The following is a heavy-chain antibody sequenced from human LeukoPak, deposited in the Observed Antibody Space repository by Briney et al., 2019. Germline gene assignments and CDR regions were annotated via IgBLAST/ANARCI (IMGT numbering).Heavy chain of an antibody. CDR3: ARDWAGDGYSHAFDV. CDR2: LYYSGSI. D-gene: IGHD2-21*01. J-gene: IGHJ3*01. Sequence: SETLSLTCAVSGGSISSSSYYWGWMRQPPGKGLEWIGSIQPPGKGLEWIGSLYYSGSIYYNPSLKSRVTISVDTSKNQFSLKLSSVTAADTAVYYCARDWAGDGYSHAFDVWGQGTMVTVS. CDR1: GGSISSSSYY. V-gene: IGHV4-39*07.